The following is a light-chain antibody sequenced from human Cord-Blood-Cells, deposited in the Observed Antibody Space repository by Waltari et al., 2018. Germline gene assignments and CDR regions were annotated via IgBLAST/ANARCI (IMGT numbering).Light chain of an antibody. CDR3: QQSYSTPQT. J-gene: IGKJ1*01. V-gene: IGKV1-39*01. Sequence: DIQMTQSPSSLSASVGDRVTITCRESQSISSYLNWYQQTPGKAPKFLIYAAASLQSGVPSRFSGIGSGTDFTLTISSLQPEDFATCYCQQSYSTPQTFGQGTKVEIK. CDR2: AAA. CDR1: QSISSY.